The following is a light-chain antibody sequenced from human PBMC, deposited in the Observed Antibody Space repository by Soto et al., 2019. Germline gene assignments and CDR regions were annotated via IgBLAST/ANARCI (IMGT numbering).Light chain of an antibody. J-gene: IGKJ3*01. Sequence: DIQMTQSPSTLSVSVGDRFTVTCRASQTISSWLAWYQQKPGKAPKLLIYKASTLKSGVPSRFSGSGSGTEFTLTISSLQPEDFGTYYCQQSYSTPFTFAPGTKVDIK. V-gene: IGKV1-5*03. CDR3: QQSYSTPFT. CDR1: QTISSW. CDR2: KAS.